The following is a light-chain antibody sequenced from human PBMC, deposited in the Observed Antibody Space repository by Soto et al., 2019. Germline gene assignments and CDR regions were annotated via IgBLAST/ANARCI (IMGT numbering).Light chain of an antibody. Sequence: EIVMTQSPGTLSVSPGESATLSCRASQDIGANLAWYQQNRGQAPRLLIYGASSRATGIPGRFSGSGSGTEFTLAISSLQSEGFAVYYCQQYSDWPLTFGGGTKVEIK. CDR3: QQYSDWPLT. CDR1: QDIGAN. CDR2: GAS. V-gene: IGKV3-15*01. J-gene: IGKJ4*01.